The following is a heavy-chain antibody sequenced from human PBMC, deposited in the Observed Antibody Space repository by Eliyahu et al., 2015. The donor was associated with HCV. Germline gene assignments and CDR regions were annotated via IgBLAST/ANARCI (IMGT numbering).Heavy chain of an antibody. V-gene: IGHV3-73*02. D-gene: IGHD1-14*01. Sequence: EVQLVESGGAVVQPEGXLKLSCAASGLTFXXSAIHWVRQASGKGLEWVGRFRSSTNNYATAYAESVKGRFTISRDDSKNTAYLQMNGLKTEDTVVYYCTRLFERDGTVRTSYDYWGPGTLVTVSS. CDR2: FRSSTNNYAT. CDR3: TRLFERDGTVRTSYDY. J-gene: IGHJ4*02. CDR1: GLTFXXSA.